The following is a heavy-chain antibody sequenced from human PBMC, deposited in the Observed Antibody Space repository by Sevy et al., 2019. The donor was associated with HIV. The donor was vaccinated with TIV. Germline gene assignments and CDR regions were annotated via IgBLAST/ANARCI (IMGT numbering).Heavy chain of an antibody. CDR1: GGSFSGYY. D-gene: IGHD6-25*01. J-gene: IGHJ4*02. CDR2: INHSGST. V-gene: IGHV4-34*01. CDR3: AAAAGTDVLGYYFGS. Sequence: SETLSLTCAVYGGSFSGYYWSWIRQPPGKGLEWIGEINHSGSTNYNPSLKSRVIISVDKSKNQFSLKLTSVTAADTAVYYCAAAAGTDVLGYYFGSWGQGTQVTVSS.